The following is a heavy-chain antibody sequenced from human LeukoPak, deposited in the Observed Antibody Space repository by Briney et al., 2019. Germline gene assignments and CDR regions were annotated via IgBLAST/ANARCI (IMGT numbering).Heavy chain of an antibody. V-gene: IGHV1-8*01. CDR1: GYTFTSYD. J-gene: IGHJ4*02. D-gene: IGHD4-17*01. CDR3: ARARPDYGDYDY. Sequence: ASVKVSCKASGYTFTSYDINWVRQATGQGLEWMGWMNPNSGNTGYAQKLQGRVTMTRNTSISTAYMELSSLRSEDTAVYYCARARPDYGDYDYWGQGTLVTVSS. CDR2: MNPNSGNT.